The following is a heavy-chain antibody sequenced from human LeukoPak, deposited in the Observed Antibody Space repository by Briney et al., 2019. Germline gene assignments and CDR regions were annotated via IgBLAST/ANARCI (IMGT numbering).Heavy chain of an antibody. CDR3: AKGQQQLVPNWFDP. CDR1: GFTFSSYG. D-gene: IGHD6-13*01. CDR2: ISGSGGST. Sequence: GGTLRLSCAVSGFTFSSYGMSWVRQAPGKGLEWVSAISGSGGSTYYADSVKGRFTISRDNSKNTLYLQMNSLRAEDTAVYYCAKGQQQLVPNWFDPWGQGTLVTVSS. V-gene: IGHV3-23*01. J-gene: IGHJ5*02.